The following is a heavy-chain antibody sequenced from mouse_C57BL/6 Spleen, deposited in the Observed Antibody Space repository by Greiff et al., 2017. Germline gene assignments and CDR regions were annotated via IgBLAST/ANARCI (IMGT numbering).Heavy chain of an antibody. CDR1: GYTFTSYW. J-gene: IGHJ3*01. V-gene: IGHV1-74*01. CDR2: INPSDSDT. Sequence: QVQLQQPGAELVKPGASVKVSCTASGYTFTSYWMPWVKQRPGQGLEWIGRINPSDSDTNYNPKVKGKATLTVDKSSSNAYMQLSSLKSEDSAVYYCAIEGICYCGSSYVAYWGQGTLVTVSA. CDR3: AIEGICYCGSSYVAY. D-gene: IGHD1-1*01.